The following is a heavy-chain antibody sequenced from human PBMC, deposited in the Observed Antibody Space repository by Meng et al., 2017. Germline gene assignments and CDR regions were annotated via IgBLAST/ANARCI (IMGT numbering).Heavy chain of an antibody. CDR2: INPNSGGT. CDR3: ARDLCRGLLGDFDD. J-gene: IGHJ4*02. CDR1: GYTFTGYY. V-gene: IGHV1-2*02. Sequence: ASVKVSCKASGYTFTGYYMHWVRQAPGQGLEWMGWINPNSGGTNYAQKFQGSVTMTRDTSISTAYMELSRLRSDDTAVYYCARDLCRGLLGDFDDWGQGTPVTVSS. D-gene: IGHD2/OR15-2a*01.